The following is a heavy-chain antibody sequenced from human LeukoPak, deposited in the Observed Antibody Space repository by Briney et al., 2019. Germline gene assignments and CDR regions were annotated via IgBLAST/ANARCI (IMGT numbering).Heavy chain of an antibody. CDR3: AKDRHAPGRYCSSTSCFPFDS. V-gene: IGHV3-23*01. D-gene: IGHD2-2*01. CDR1: GFTFSSYA. J-gene: IGHJ5*01. CDR2: ISGSGGST. Sequence: GGSLRLSCVVSGFTFSSYAMSWVRQAPGKGLEWVSGISGSGGSTYYADSVKGRFTISRDNTKNTLYLQMNSLRAEDTAVYYCAKDRHAPGRYCSSTSCFPFDSWGQGALVTVSS.